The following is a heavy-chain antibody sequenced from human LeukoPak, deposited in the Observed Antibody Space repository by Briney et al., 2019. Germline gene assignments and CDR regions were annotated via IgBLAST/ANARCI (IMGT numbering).Heavy chain of an antibody. CDR2: ISDSGNT. Sequence: SETLSLTCTVSGDSISSRSYYWGWIRQPPGKGLEWIGKISDSGNTYYSPSLRSRVTISIDMSKNQFSLKLSSVTATDTAVYYCARSRQYNGGWYPDYWGQGTLVTVSS. V-gene: IGHV4-39*01. J-gene: IGHJ4*02. CDR3: ARSRQYNGGWYPDY. CDR1: GDSISSRSYY. D-gene: IGHD6-19*01.